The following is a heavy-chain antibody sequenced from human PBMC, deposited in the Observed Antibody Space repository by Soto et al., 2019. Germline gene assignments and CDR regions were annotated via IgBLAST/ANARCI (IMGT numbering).Heavy chain of an antibody. V-gene: IGHV1-69*01. J-gene: IGHJ4*02. CDR2: IIPIFGTP. CDR1: GGIFSTYA. CDR3: TRDRDDYGSGNYYNRIDF. D-gene: IGHD3-10*01. Sequence: QVQLVQSGAEVKKPGSSVKVSCKASGGIFSTYAISWLRQAPGQGLEWMGGIIPIFGTPNYAQRFQGRVTITADESTSRDDIELSRLRSEDTTVYYCTRDRDDYGSGNYYNRIDFWGQGTLVTVSS.